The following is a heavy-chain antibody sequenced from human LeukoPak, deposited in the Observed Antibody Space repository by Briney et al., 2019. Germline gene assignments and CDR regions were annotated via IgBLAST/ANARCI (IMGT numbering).Heavy chain of an antibody. CDR2: FDPEDGET. CDR3: GTDRYGTRFLDY. CDR1: GYTLTELS. D-gene: IGHD3-3*01. Sequence: ASVKVSCKVSGYTLTELSIHWVRQAPGKGLEWMGGFDPEDGETIYAQKFQGRVTMTEDTSTDTAYMELSSLRSEATAVYYCGTDRYGTRFLDYWGQGTLVTVSS. J-gene: IGHJ4*02. V-gene: IGHV1-24*01.